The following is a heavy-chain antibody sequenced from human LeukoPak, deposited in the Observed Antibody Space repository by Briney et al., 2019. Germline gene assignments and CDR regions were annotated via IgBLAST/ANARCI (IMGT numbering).Heavy chain of an antibody. CDR3: ASTDYYGSGSVQH. D-gene: IGHD3-10*01. CDR2: IKQDGSEK. V-gene: IGHV3-7*01. CDR1: GFTFSSYW. J-gene: IGHJ1*01. Sequence: GGSLRLSCAASGFTFSSYWMSWVRQAPGKGLEWVANIKQDGSEKYYVDSVKGRFTISRDNAKTSLYLQMNSLRAEDTAVYYCASTDYYGSGSVQHWGQGTLVTVSS.